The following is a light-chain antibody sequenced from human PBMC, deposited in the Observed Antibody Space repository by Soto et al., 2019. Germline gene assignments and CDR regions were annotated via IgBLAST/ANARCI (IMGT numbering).Light chain of an antibody. Sequence: VMTQSPATRSVSPGERATLSCRASQSISNNLAWYQQKPGQAPRLLIFGASTRAPGVPARFSGSGSGTEFICTISSLKSKEFATVYCQHFNNWPPELTFGGGTKVDNK. J-gene: IGKJ4*01. CDR3: QHFNNWPPELT. CDR1: QSISNN. V-gene: IGKV3-15*01. CDR2: GAS.